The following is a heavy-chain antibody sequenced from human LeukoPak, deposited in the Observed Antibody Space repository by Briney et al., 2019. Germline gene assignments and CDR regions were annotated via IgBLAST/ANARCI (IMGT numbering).Heavy chain of an antibody. CDR1: GFTFSTYA. V-gene: IGHV3-23*01. D-gene: IGHD6-25*01. CDR3: AKDRSSGPHYYYGMDV. J-gene: IGHJ6*02. CDR2: VNGRGVST. Sequence: GGSLRLSCAASGFTFSTYAMSWVRQAPGKGLEWVSCVNGRGVSTYYADSVKGRFTISRDNSNKRVFLQMNSLRGEDTAIYYCAKDRSSGPHYYYGMDVWGRGTTVIVSS.